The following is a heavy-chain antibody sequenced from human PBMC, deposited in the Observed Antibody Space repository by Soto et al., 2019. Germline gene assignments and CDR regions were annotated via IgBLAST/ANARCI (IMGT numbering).Heavy chain of an antibody. CDR1: GGSFSSGSDY. Sequence: XATLSLTCTVSGGSFSSGSDYWSWIRQPPGKGLEWIGYIYYSGTTHYNPSLKSRVTISVDTSKKQFSLKLTSVTAADTAVYYCERERTGDPTFFDYWGRGTLVTVSS. D-gene: IGHD3-16*01. CDR3: ERERTGDPTFFDY. CDR2: IYYSGTT. J-gene: IGHJ4*02. V-gene: IGHV4-61*01.